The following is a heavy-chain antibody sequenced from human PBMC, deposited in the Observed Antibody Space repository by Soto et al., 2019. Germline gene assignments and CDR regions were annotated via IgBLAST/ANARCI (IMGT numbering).Heavy chain of an antibody. CDR2: IWYDGSNK. Sequence: GGSLRLSCAASGFTFSSYGMHWVRQAPGKGLEWVAVIWYDGSNKYYADSVKGRFTISRDNSKNTLYLQMNSLRAEDTAVYYCARTYYDFWSGYPPPDYWGQGTLVTVSS. CDR1: GFTFSSYG. CDR3: ARTYYDFWSGYPPPDY. J-gene: IGHJ4*02. V-gene: IGHV3-33*01. D-gene: IGHD3-3*01.